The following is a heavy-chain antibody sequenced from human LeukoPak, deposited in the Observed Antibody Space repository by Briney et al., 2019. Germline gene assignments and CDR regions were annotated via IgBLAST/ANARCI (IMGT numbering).Heavy chain of an antibody. CDR3: ARETMPPVAYSFAS. Sequence: SETLSLTCTVSGGSISSSTYYWGWIRQPPGKGLEWVGSIYYSGSTYYNPSLKSRVTISVDTSKNQFSLKLSSVTAADTAVYYCARETMPPVAYSFASWGPGTLVTVSS. CDR1: GGSISSSTYY. D-gene: IGHD2-2*01. CDR2: IYYSGST. V-gene: IGHV4-39*02. J-gene: IGHJ4*02.